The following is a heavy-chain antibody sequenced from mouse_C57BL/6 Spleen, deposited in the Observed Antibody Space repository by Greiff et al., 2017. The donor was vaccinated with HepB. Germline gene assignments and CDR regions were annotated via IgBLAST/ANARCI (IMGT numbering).Heavy chain of an antibody. CDR3: ARSGWGRDYFDY. J-gene: IGHJ2*01. V-gene: IGHV5-17*01. D-gene: IGHD3-1*01. Sequence: EVKLMESGGGLVKPGGSLKLSCAASGFTFSDYGMHWVRQAPEKGLEWVAYISSGSSTIYYADTVKGRFTISRDNAKNTLFLQMTSLRSEDTAMYYCARSGWGRDYFDYWGQGTTLTVSS. CDR1: GFTFSDYG. CDR2: ISSGSSTI.